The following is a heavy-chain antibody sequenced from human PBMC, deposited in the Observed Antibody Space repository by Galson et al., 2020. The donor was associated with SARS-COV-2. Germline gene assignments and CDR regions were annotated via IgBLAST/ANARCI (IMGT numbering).Heavy chain of an antibody. CDR1: GFSLSTSGMR. D-gene: IGHD3-9*01. CDR2: LDWDDDK. CDR3: ARAHYDILTGYSREFDY. Sequence: SGPTLVKPTQTLTLTCTFSGFSLSTSGMRVSWIRQPPGKALEWLARLDWDDDKFYSTSLKTRLTISKDTSKNQVVLTMTNMDPVDTATYYCARAHYDILTGYSREFDYWGQGTLVTVSS. V-gene: IGHV2-70*04. J-gene: IGHJ4*02.